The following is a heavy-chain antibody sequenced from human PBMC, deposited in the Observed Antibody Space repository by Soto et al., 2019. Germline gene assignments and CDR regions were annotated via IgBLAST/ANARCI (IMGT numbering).Heavy chain of an antibody. D-gene: IGHD3-10*01. J-gene: IGHJ2*01. CDR1: GFSFNNYD. CDR3: ARGTPPTNGSYWYLEL. V-gene: IGHV3-13*01. CDR2: IGFAGDT. Sequence: EANLVESGGGLVQPGGSLRLSCAASGFSFNNYDMHWVRQATRKSLEEVATIGFAGDTYYPRSVKGRFTISRKNAIHSIFLPMGALTAEDPALYYRARGTPPTNGSYWYLELRGSGTLVTVSS.